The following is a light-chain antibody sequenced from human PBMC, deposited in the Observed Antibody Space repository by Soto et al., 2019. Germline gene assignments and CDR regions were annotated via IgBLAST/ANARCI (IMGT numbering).Light chain of an antibody. V-gene: IGKV3-20*01. CDR2: GIF. CDR1: QSVGSDY. Sequence: EIVLTQSPRTLSLSPGERATLSCRASQSVGSDYVAWYQHRPGQAPRLLFSGIFRRATGIPDRFSGSGSGTDFTLTINRLEPEDFAVYYCQQYGSSFGQGTKVDIK. J-gene: IGKJ1*01. CDR3: QQYGSS.